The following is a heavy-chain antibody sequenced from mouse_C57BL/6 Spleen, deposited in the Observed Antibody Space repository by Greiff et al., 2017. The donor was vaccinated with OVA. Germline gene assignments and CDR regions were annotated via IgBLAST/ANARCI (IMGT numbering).Heavy chain of an antibody. CDR1: GFSLTSYG. CDR2: IWSGGST. V-gene: IGHV2-2*01. J-gene: IGHJ3*01. CDR3: ARNGENDGTWFAY. D-gene: IGHD2-12*01. Sequence: QVQLQQSGPGLVQPSQSLSITCTVSGFSLTSYGVHWVRQSPGKGLEGLGVIWSGGSTDYNAAFISRLSISKDNSKSPVFFKMNSLQADDTARYYCARNGENDGTWFAYWGQGTLVTVSA.